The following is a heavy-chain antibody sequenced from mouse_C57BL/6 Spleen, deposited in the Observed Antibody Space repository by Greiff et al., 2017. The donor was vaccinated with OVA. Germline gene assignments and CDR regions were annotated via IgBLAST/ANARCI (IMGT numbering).Heavy chain of an antibody. D-gene: IGHD2-5*01. Sequence: QVQLQQPGAELVKPGASVKLSCKASGYTFTSYWMNWVKQRPGRGLEWIGRIDPNSGGTKYNEKFKSKATLTVDKPSSSAYMHLIILTSEVSAVYYCSRYSNYVRSMDYWGQGTSVTVSS. V-gene: IGHV1-72*01. CDR1: GYTFTSYW. CDR2: IDPNSGGT. CDR3: SRYSNYVRSMDY. J-gene: IGHJ4*01.